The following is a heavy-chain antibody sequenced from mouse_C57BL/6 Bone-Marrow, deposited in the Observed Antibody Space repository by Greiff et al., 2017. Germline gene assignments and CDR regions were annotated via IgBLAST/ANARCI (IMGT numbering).Heavy chain of an antibody. CDR2: ISSGGGYT. J-gene: IGHJ3*01. CDR1: GFTFSSYA. D-gene: IGHD3-3*01. V-gene: IGHV5-6*01. CDR3: ARDRARQQFAY. Sequence: EVQVVESGGDLVKPGGSLKLSCAASGFTFSSYAMSWVRQTPGKGLEWVAYISSGGGYTYYTDRVKDRVTISGDKAKNTLYLQMSSLTSEDTAMYYCARDRARQQFAYWGQGTLVTVSA.